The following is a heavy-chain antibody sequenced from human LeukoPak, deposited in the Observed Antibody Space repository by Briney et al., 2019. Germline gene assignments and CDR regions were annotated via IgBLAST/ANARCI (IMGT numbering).Heavy chain of an antibody. V-gene: IGHV3-30*18. CDR1: GFTFSSYG. D-gene: IGHD6-19*01. J-gene: IGHJ4*02. CDR3: AKDLLEQWLVWGFDY. CDR2: ISYDGSSK. Sequence: GRSLRLSCAASGFTFSSYGMHWVRQAPGKGLEWVAVISYDGSSKYYADSVKGRFTISRDNSKNTLYLQMNSLRAEDTAVYYCAKDLLEQWLVWGFDYWGQGTLVTVSS.